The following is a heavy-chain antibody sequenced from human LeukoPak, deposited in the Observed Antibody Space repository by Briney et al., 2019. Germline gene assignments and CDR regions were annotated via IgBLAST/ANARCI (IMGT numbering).Heavy chain of an antibody. CDR2: INPNSGGT. Sequence: ASVTVSCKASGYTFTGYYMHWVRQAPGQGLEWMGWINPNSGGTNYAQKFQGRVTMTRDTSISTAYMGLSRLRSDDTAVYYCARDRWQQLVLGWFDPWGQGTLVTVSS. J-gene: IGHJ5*02. CDR3: ARDRWQQLVLGWFDP. V-gene: IGHV1-2*02. D-gene: IGHD6-13*01. CDR1: GYTFTGYY.